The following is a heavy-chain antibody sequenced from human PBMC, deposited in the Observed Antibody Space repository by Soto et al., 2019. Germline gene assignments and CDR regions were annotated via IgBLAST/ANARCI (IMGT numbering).Heavy chain of an antibody. D-gene: IGHD6-6*01. J-gene: IGHJ4*02. CDR1: GGSFSSGGYY. V-gene: IGHV4-31*03. CDR2: IYYSGST. Sequence: SETLSLTCTVSGGSFSSGGYYWSWIRQLPGKGLEWIGYIYYSGSTYYNPSLKSRFTISLDTSKNQFSLKLSSVTAADTAVYYCARASREYSSSLPRFDYWGQGTLVTVSS. CDR3: ARASREYSSSLPRFDY.